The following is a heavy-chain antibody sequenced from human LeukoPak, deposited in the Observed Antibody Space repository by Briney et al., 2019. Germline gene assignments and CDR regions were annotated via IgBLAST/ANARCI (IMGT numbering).Heavy chain of an antibody. CDR1: GGSISSYY. CDR3: ASGYGYFQH. Sequence: SETLSLTCTVSGGSISSYYWSWIRQPPGKGLEWIGYIYYGGSTNYNPSLKSRVTISVDTSKNQFSLKLSSVTAADTAVYYCASGYGYFQHWGQGTLVTVSS. V-gene: IGHV4-59*01. J-gene: IGHJ1*01. CDR2: IYYGGST. D-gene: IGHD3-22*01.